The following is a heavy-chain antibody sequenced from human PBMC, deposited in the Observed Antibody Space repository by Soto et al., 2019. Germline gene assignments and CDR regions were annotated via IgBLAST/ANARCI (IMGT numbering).Heavy chain of an antibody. CDR2: ISSSSSYI. V-gene: IGHV3-21*01. Sequence: EVQLVESGGGLVKPGGSLRLSCAASGFTFSSYSMNWVRQAPGKGLEWVSSISSSSSYIYYADSVKGRFTISRDNAKNXXCLQMNSLRAEDTAVYYCARDSVTMVRGVPYYFDYWGQGTLVTVSS. CDR1: GFTFSSYS. J-gene: IGHJ4*02. D-gene: IGHD3-10*01. CDR3: ARDSVTMVRGVPYYFDY.